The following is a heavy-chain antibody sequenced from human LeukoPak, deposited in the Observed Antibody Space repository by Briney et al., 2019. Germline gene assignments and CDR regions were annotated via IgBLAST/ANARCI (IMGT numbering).Heavy chain of an antibody. Sequence: GGSLRLSCAASGFTFSTSTMNWVRQAPGKGLEWVSSISSSGDHIYYADSVKGRFTISRDNAKNSLYLQMDSLRAEDTALYYCVRIPDSAYFTNWFDPWGHGTLVTVSS. V-gene: IGHV3-21*01. CDR1: GFTFSTST. D-gene: IGHD5-12*01. CDR3: VRIPDSAYFTNWFDP. J-gene: IGHJ5*02. CDR2: ISSSGDHI.